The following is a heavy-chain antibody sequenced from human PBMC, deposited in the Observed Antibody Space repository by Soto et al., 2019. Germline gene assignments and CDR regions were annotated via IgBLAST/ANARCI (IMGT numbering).Heavy chain of an antibody. CDR2: INRDGSVT. J-gene: IGHJ4*02. Sequence: EVQLVESGGGLVQPGGSLRLSCEGSGFSLRDYWIHWVRQVPGKGLVWISRINRDGSVTDYADSVKGRLTISRDNAKDTVFLQVNSVGAEDTAVYFCARGGLEPCDYWGQGTLLTVSS. CDR1: GFSLRDYW. D-gene: IGHD1-1*01. CDR3: ARGGLEPCDY. V-gene: IGHV3-74*01.